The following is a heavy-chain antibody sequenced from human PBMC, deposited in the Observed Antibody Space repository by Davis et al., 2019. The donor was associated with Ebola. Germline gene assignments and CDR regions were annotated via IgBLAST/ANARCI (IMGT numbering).Heavy chain of an antibody. V-gene: IGHV3-23*01. D-gene: IGHD1-26*01. CDR2: ISGSGDST. Sequence: PGGSLRLSCAASGFTFSSYAMSWVRQAPGKGLERVSTISGSGDSTYYADSVRGRFTISRDNSKNTVHLQMNSLRGEDTAVYYCAATVGPTKAAFDIWGQGTEVTVSS. J-gene: IGHJ3*02. CDR3: AATVGPTKAAFDI. CDR1: GFTFSSYA.